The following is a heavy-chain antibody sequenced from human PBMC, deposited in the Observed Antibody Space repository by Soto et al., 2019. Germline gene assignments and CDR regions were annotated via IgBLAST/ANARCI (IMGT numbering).Heavy chain of an antibody. CDR1: GFSLSTSGVG. CDR2: IYWDDDK. D-gene: IGHD6-13*01. Sequence: SGPTLVKPTQTLTLTCTFSGFSLSTSGVGVGWIRQPPGKALEWLALIYWDDDKRYSPSLKSRLTITKDTSKNQVVLTMTNMDPVDTATYYCAHSPYSSSWYPKNLPHWFDYWGQGTLVTVSS. CDR3: AHSPYSSSWYPKNLPHWFDY. J-gene: IGHJ4*02. V-gene: IGHV2-5*02.